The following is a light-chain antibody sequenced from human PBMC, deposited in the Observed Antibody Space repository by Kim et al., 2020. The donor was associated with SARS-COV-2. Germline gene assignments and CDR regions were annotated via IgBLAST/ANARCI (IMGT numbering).Light chain of an antibody. V-gene: IGKV1-5*01. CDR2: DAS. CDR1: QSISSW. Sequence: DIQMTQSPSTVSESVGDRVTITCRASQSISSWLAWYQQKPGKAPKLLIYDASSLESGVPSRFSGSGSGTEFTLTISSLQPDYFAPYYCSQHNRYSPLTFGQGTKVDIK. CDR3: SQHNRYSPLT. J-gene: IGKJ1*01.